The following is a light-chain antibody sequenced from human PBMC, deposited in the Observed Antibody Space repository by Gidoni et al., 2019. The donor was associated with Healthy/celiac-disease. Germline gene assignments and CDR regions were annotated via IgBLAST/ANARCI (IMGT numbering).Light chain of an antibody. CDR3: QQYGSSTGWT. Sequence: EIVLTQSPGTLSLSPGERATHSCRASQSVSSSYLAWYQQKPGQAPRLLIYGASSRATGIPDRFSGSGSGTDFTLTISRLEPEDFAVYYCQQYGSSTGWTFXQXTKVXIK. V-gene: IGKV3-20*01. CDR2: GAS. CDR1: QSVSSSY. J-gene: IGKJ1*01.